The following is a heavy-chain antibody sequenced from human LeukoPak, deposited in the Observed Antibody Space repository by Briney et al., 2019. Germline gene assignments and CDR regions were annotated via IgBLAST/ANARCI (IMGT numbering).Heavy chain of an antibody. CDR3: ANDYRSGSFHDF. J-gene: IGHJ4*02. CDR1: GFDFSSYA. CDR2: ISRRDDYT. Sequence: PGGSLRLSCAASGFDFSSYAMSWVRQPPGKGLEWVSVISRRDDYTYYADSVKGRFTISRDNSKNTLYLQMNSLRAEDTAVYYCANDYRSGSFHDFWGQGPLVTVSS. V-gene: IGHV3-23*01. D-gene: IGHD3-10*01.